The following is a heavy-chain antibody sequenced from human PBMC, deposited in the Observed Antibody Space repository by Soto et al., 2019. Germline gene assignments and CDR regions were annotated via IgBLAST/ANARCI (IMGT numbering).Heavy chain of an antibody. V-gene: IGHV4-39*01. Sequence: PSETLSLTCTVSGGSISSSSYYWGWIRQPPGKGLEWIGSIYYSGSTYYNPSLKTRVTISVDTSKNEFSLKLSSVTAADTAVYYCARTMLWFGELLWSFDYWGQGTLVTVSS. CDR3: ARTMLWFGELLWSFDY. CDR2: IYYSGST. D-gene: IGHD3-10*01. CDR1: GGSISSSSYY. J-gene: IGHJ4*02.